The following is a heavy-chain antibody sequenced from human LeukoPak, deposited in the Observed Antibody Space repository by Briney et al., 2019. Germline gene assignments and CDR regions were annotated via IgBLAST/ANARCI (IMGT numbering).Heavy chain of an antibody. CDR3: AKNLVVVPAADDY. CDR2: ISGSGGST. J-gene: IGHJ4*02. Sequence: GGSLRLSCAASGFTFRSYAMSWVRQAPGKGLEWVSAISGSGGSTYYADSVKGRFTISRDNSKNTLYLQMNSLRAEDTAVYYCAKNLVVVPAADDYWGQGTLVTVSS. CDR1: GFTFRSYA. V-gene: IGHV3-23*01. D-gene: IGHD2-2*01.